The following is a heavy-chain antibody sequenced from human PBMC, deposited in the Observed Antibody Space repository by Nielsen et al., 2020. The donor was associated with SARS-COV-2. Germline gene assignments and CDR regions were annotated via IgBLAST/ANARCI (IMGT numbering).Heavy chain of an antibody. J-gene: IGHJ4*02. V-gene: IGHV1-46*01. Sequence: ASVKVSCKPSGYTSTSHYVHWVRQAPGQGLEWMGLINSSGGRTIYAQMFQGRVTVTRDTSTSTVYMELSSLRSEDTAVYYCARGGLVVVDSFDYWGQGTLVTVSS. CDR1: GYTSTSHY. CDR3: ARGGLVVVDSFDY. CDR2: INSSGGRT. D-gene: IGHD2-15*01.